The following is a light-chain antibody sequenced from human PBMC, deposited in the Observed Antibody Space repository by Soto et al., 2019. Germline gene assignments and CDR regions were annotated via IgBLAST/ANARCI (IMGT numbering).Light chain of an antibody. CDR3: QQYNSWPPIT. J-gene: IGKJ5*01. CDR1: QSVSSN. V-gene: IGKV3-15*01. CDR2: GAS. Sequence: IVVTQSPGTLSLSTGERATLSCRASQSVSSNLAWYQQKPGQAPRLLIYGASTRATGIPARFSGSGSRTEFTLTISSLQSEDFAVYYCQQYNSWPPITFAQRTRLEI.